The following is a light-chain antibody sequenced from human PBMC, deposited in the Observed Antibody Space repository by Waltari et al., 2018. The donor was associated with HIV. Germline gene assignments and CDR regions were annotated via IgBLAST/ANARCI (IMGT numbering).Light chain of an antibody. CDR1: LTDLGGYNF. Sequence: QSALPQPASVSGSPGQSITISRPGSLTDLGGYNFVPWYHQHPGKAPRLMIYDFSTRPSGVSDRFSGSKSGDTASLTISGLQPEDEADYYCESYTSTSVWVFSGGTRLTVL. CDR3: ESYTSTSVWV. CDR2: DFS. J-gene: IGLJ3*02. V-gene: IGLV2-14*03.